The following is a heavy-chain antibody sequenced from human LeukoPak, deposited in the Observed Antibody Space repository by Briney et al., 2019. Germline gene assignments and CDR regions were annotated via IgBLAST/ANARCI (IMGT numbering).Heavy chain of an antibody. CDR3: AKDFPHYYEVPHGMDV. Sequence: GGSLRPSCAASGFGFGQSEMNWVRQAPGKGLEWLAYISVRAGTIYYGDSAEGRFTISRDDAKNSLYLQMNGLRVEDTAIYYCAKDFPHYYEVPHGMDVWGQGTTVTV. J-gene: IGHJ6*02. CDR2: ISVRAGTI. CDR1: GFGFGQSE. V-gene: IGHV3-48*03. D-gene: IGHD3-22*01.